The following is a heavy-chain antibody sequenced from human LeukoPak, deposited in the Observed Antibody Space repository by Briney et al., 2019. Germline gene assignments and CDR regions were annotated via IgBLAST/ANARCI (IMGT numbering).Heavy chain of an antibody. D-gene: IGHD5-24*01. Sequence: SETLSLTCTVSGASISSTIYYWSWIRQPPGKRLEWIGTAYYTVGTYYNPSLNCRVTFSVDTSKNQFSLKLSSVTAADTAVYYCARMRAMGTILSTPKIKYYFDYWGQGTLVTVSS. J-gene: IGHJ4*02. V-gene: IGHV4-39*07. CDR3: ARMRAMGTILSTPKIKYYFDY. CDR2: AYYTVGT. CDR1: GASISSTIYY.